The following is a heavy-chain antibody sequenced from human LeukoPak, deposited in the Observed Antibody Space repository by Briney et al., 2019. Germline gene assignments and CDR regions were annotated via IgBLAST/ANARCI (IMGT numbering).Heavy chain of an antibody. V-gene: IGHV3-9*01. CDR3: AKDGGSGSSHNYYYGMDV. CDR1: GFTFDDYA. D-gene: IGHD2-15*01. CDR2: ISWNSGSI. Sequence: GGSLRLSCAASGFTFDDYAMHWVRQAPGKGLEWVSGISWNSGSIGYADSVKGRFTISRDNAKNSLYLQMNSLRAEDTALYYCAKDGGSGSSHNYYYGMDVWGQGTTVTVSS. J-gene: IGHJ6*02.